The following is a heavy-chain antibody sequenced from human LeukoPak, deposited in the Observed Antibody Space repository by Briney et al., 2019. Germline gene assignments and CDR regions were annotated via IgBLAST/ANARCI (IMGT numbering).Heavy chain of an antibody. CDR1: GGSFSGYY. CDR3: ARIVERWGIDY. CDR2: IYYSGST. J-gene: IGHJ4*02. V-gene: IGHV4-59*01. Sequence: SETLSLTCAVYGGSFSGYYWSWIRQPPGKGLEWIGYIYYSGSTNYNPSLKSRVTISVDTSKNQFSLKLSSVTAADTAVYYCARIVERWGIDYWGQGTLVTVSS. D-gene: IGHD4-23*01.